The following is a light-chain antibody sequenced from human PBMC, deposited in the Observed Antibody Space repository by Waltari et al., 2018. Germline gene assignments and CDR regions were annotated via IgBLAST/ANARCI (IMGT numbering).Light chain of an antibody. CDR1: SSDIGGFDY. CDR3: ISYTSRTTYV. CDR2: NVS. J-gene: IGLJ1*01. Sequence: QSALTQPASVSGSPGQSITISCTGTSSDIGGFDYVSWYQQHPGKVPRLVIHNVSQRPAGVSNLFSGSKSGNTASLTISGLQAEDEADYYCISYTSRTTYVFGTGTKVTVL. V-gene: IGLV2-14*01.